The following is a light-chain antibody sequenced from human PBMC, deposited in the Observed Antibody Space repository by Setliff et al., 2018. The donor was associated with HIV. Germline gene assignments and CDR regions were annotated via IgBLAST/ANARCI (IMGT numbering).Light chain of an antibody. V-gene: IGLV2-14*01. CDR2: EVS. CDR1: SSDVGGYNY. J-gene: IGLJ1*01. Sequence: QSVLTQPASVSGSPGQSITISCTGTSSDVGGYNYVSWYQQHPAKAPKVMIYEVSNRPSGASNRFSGPKSGNTASLTISGLQAEDEADYHCTSYTSSYTLVFGTGTKVTVL. CDR3: TSYTSSYTLV.